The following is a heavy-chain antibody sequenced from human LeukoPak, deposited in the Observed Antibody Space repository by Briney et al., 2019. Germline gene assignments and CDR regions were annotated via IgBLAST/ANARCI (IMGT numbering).Heavy chain of an antibody. D-gene: IGHD5-12*01. Sequence: GGSLRLSCAASGFTFSTYSMNWVRQTPGKGLEWVSSISSSSTYIYYADSVKGRFTISRDNAKNSLYLQMNSLRAEDTAVYYCARHRAGGYSGFRYYFDYWGQGTLVTVSS. CDR2: ISSSSTYI. CDR3: ARHRAGGYSGFRYYFDY. V-gene: IGHV3-21*01. CDR1: GFTFSTYS. J-gene: IGHJ4*02.